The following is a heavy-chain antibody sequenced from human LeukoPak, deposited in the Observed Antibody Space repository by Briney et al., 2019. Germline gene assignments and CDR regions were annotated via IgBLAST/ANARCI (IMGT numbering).Heavy chain of an antibody. CDR1: GFTFSSYS. Sequence: GGSLRLSCAASGFTFSSYSMNWVRQAPGKGLEWVSYISSSSSTIYYADSVKGRFTISRDNAKNSLYLQMNSLRAEDTAVYYCAREQSLVKGDIDYWGQGTLVTASA. J-gene: IGHJ4*02. CDR2: ISSSSSTI. D-gene: IGHD6-19*01. CDR3: AREQSLVKGDIDY. V-gene: IGHV3-48*04.